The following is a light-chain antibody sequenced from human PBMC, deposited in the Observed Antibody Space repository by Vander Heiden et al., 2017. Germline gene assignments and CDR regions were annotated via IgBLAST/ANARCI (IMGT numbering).Light chain of an antibody. CDR1: QRVSSSY. Sequence: EIVLTQSPGTLSLSPGERATLSCRASQRVSSSYLAWYQQKPGQAPRLLIYGASSRATGIPDRFSGSGSGTDFTLTISRLDPEDFAVYYCQQYGSSLITFGQGTRLEIK. J-gene: IGKJ5*01. CDR2: GAS. CDR3: QQYGSSLIT. V-gene: IGKV3-20*01.